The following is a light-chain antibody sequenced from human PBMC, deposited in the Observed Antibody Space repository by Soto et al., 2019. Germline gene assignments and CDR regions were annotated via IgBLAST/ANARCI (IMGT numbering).Light chain of an antibody. CDR2: EVI. CDR1: SSDVGGYEY. CDR3: SSYAGSNNLHVL. Sequence: QSVLTQPPSASGSPGQSVTISCTGSSSDVGGYEYVSWYQQHPGKAPKLIIYEVIKRPSGVPDRFSGSKSGNTASLTVSGLQAEDEADYYCSSYAGSNNLHVLFSGGTQLTVL. V-gene: IGLV2-8*01. J-gene: IGLJ2*01.